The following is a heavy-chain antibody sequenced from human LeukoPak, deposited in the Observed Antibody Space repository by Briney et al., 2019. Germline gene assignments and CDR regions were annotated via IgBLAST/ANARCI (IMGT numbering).Heavy chain of an antibody. J-gene: IGHJ4*02. V-gene: IGHV3-7*01. CDR2: IKQDGSEK. CDR1: GFTFSSYW. CDR3: ARDPSIWFGTYYFDY. Sequence: GGSLRLSCAASGFTFSSYWMSWVRQAPGKGLEWVANIKQDGSEKYYVDSVKGRFTISRDNAKNSLYLQMNSLRAEDTAVYYCARDPSIWFGTYYFDYWGQGTLVTVSS. D-gene: IGHD3-10*01.